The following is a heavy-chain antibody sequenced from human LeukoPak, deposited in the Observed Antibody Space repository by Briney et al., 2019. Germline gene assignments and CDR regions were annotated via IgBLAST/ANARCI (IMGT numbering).Heavy chain of an antibody. D-gene: IGHD4-17*01. J-gene: IGHJ4*02. Sequence: GGSLRLSCAASGFTFSSYGMHWVRQAPGKGLEWVAFIRYDGSNKYYADSVKGRFTISRDNSRSTLYLQMNSLRVEDTALYYCASRSGGDYPYFDYWGQGTLVTVSS. CDR3: ASRSGGDYPYFDY. V-gene: IGHV3-30*02. CDR1: GFTFSSYG. CDR2: IRYDGSNK.